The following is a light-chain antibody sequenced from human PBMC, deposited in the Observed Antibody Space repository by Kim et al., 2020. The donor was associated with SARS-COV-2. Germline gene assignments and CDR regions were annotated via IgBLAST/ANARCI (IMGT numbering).Light chain of an antibody. CDR1: QGISSY. J-gene: IGKJ1*01. V-gene: IGKV1-8*01. CDR3: QHYYSYPWT. CDR2: AAS. Sequence: AMRMTQSPSSFSASTGDRVTITCRASQGISSYLAWYQQKPGKAPKLLIYAASTLQSGVPSRFSGSGSGTDFTLTISCLQSEDFATYYCQHYYSYPWTFGQGTKVDIK.